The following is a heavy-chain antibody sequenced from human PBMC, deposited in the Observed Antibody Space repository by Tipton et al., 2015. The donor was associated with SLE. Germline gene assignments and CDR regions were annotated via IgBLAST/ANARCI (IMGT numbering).Heavy chain of an antibody. CDR3: ARGSKGLRWGQNAFDI. J-gene: IGHJ3*02. CDR1: GGSISSFH. CDR2: IYYSGNT. V-gene: IGHV4-59*12. Sequence: TLSLTCTVSGGSISSFHWSWIRQPPGKGLEWIGYIYYSGNTNCNPSLKSRVTISVDTSNNQFSLKLNSVAAADTAVYYCARGSKGLRWGQNAFDIWGQGTMVTVSS. D-gene: IGHD5-12*01.